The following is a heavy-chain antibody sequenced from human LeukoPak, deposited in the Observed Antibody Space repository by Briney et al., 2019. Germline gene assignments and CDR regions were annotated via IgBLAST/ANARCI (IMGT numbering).Heavy chain of an antibody. D-gene: IGHD3-3*01. CDR2: IGTAGDT. J-gene: IGHJ4*02. V-gene: IGHV3-13*01. CDR1: GFTFSSYD. CDR3: AREAYDFWSGYYAHFGY. Sequence: PGGSLRLSCAASGFTFSSYDMPWVRQATGKGLEWVSAIGTAGDTYYPGSVKGRFTISRENAKNSLYLQMNSLRAGDTAVYYCAREAYDFWSGYYAHFGYWGQGTLVTVSS.